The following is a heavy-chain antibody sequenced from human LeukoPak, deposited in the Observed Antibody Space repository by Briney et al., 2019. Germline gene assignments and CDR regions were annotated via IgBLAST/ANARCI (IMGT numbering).Heavy chain of an antibody. Sequence: ASVKVSCKVSGYTLTELSMHWVRQALGKGLEWMGGFDPEDGETIYAQKFQGRVTMTEDTSTDTAYMELSSLRSEDTAVYYCAASLAAAGLKNFDYWGQGTLVTVSS. CDR3: AASLAAAGLKNFDY. V-gene: IGHV1-24*01. J-gene: IGHJ4*02. CDR1: GYTLTELS. CDR2: FDPEDGET. D-gene: IGHD6-13*01.